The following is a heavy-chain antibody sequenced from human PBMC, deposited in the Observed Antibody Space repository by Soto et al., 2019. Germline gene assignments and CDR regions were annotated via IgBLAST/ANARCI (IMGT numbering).Heavy chain of an antibody. J-gene: IGHJ4*02. CDR1: GFTFISYA. Sequence: PGGSLRLSCAASGFTFISYAMSWVRQAPGKGLEWVSAISGGGDATYYADSVKGRFTISRDNSKNTLYVQMNSLRAEDTAVYYCGKVIVGTTGARGFDYWGQGTPVTVSS. D-gene: IGHD1-26*01. CDR3: GKVIVGTTGARGFDY. CDR2: ISGGGDAT. V-gene: IGHV3-23*01.